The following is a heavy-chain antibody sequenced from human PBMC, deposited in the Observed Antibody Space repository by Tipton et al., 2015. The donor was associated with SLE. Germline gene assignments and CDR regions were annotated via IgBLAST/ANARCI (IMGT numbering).Heavy chain of an antibody. CDR3: ARYSLTNWHLDL. V-gene: IGHV4-59*01. CDR1: GGSMSTYY. J-gene: IGHJ2*01. Sequence: QVQLVQSGAEVKPSGTLSLTCTVSGGSMSTYYWSWIRLPPGKGLEWIGYIYYSGGTSYNPSLNSRVTISVDTSRNQFSLKLTSVTAADSAVYYCARYSLTNWHLDLWGRGTLVTVSS. D-gene: IGHD2-15*01. CDR2: IYYSGGT.